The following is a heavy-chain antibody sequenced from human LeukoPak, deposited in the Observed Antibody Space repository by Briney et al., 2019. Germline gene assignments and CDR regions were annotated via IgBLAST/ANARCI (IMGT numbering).Heavy chain of an antibody. CDR3: AREERGVVPAAIRVDSNWFDP. J-gene: IGHJ5*02. V-gene: IGHV4-30-2*01. Sequence: SETLSLTCTVSGGSISSGGYYWSWIRQPPGKGLEWIGYIYHSGSTYYNPSLKSRVTISVDRSKNQFSLKLSSVTAADTAVYYCAREERGVVPAAIRVDSNWFDPWGQGTLVTVSS. D-gene: IGHD2-2*02. CDR1: GGSISSGGYY. CDR2: IYHSGST.